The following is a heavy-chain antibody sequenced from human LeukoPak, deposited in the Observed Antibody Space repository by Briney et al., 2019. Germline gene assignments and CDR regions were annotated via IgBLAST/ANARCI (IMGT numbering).Heavy chain of an antibody. J-gene: IGHJ4*02. D-gene: IGHD5-12*01. V-gene: IGHV4-34*01. Sequence: PSETLSLTCAVYGGSISSYYWSWIRQPPGKGLEWIGEINHNGSTNYNPTLESRVTVSVDPSKSPFSLKVSSVNAADTAVYYCARGPPGGYDYWGQGTLVTVSS. CDR1: GGSISSYY. CDR2: INHNGST. CDR3: ARGPPGGYDY.